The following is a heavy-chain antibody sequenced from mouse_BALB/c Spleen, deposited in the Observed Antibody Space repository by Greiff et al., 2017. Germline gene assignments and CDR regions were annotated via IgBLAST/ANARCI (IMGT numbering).Heavy chain of an antibody. V-gene: IGHV14-3*02. CDR2: IDPANGNT. D-gene: IGHD4-1*01. CDR1: GFNIKDTY. Sequence: VQLQQSGAELVKPGASVKLSCTASGFNIKDTYMHWVKQRPEQGLEWIGRIDPANGNTKYDPKFQGKATITADTSSNTAYLQLSSLTSEDTAVYYYARENWDGAMDYWGQGTSVTVSS. CDR3: ARENWDGAMDY. J-gene: IGHJ4*01.